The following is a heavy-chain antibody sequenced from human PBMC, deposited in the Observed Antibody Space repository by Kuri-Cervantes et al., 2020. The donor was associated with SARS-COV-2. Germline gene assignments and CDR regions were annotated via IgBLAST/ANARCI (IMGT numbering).Heavy chain of an antibody. CDR1: GSTFSSYS. CDR3: SRDCVGSGSNVRIYYYYGMDV. CDR2: INWNGGGT. V-gene: IGHV3-20*04. Sequence: GGSLRPSGAASGSTFSSYSINWVRQAPGKGMEWASGINWNGGGTGYADSVKGRFTISRDNAKTSLYLQMNSLRAEDTALYYCSRDCVGSGSNVRIYYYYGMDVWGQGTTVTVSS. J-gene: IGHJ6*02. D-gene: IGHD3-10*01.